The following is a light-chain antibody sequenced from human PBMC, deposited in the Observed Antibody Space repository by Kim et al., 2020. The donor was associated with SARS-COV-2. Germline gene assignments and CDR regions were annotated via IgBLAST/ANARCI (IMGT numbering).Light chain of an antibody. CDR2: AAS. CDR1: QVISSS. V-gene: IGKV1-9*01. CDR3: QQLNGDPS. J-gene: IGKJ4*01. Sequence: FGESIDTIPCLASQVISSSLACYQQKPRKAPNLLIYAASTLQSGVPSRFSGSGSGTDFTLTISSLQPEDLATYYCQQLNGDPSFGGGTKVDIK.